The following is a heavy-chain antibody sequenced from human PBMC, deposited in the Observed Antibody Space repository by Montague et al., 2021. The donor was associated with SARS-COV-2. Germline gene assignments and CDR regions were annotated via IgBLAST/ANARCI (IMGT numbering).Heavy chain of an antibody. J-gene: IGHJ3*02. CDR3: ARGSGWMGYVFDI. Sequence: SETLSLTCTVSGGTISSYYLSWIRQPPGTGLEWIGYIYYSGSTHYNPSLKSRVTISVDTSKNQFSLKLSSVTAADTAVYYCARGSGWMGYVFDIWGQGTMVTVSS. CDR2: IYYSGST. D-gene: IGHD6-19*01. V-gene: IGHV4-59*01. CDR1: GGTISSYY.